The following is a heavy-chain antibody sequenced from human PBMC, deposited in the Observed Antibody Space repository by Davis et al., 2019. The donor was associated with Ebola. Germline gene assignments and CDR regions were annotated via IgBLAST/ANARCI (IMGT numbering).Heavy chain of an antibody. J-gene: IGHJ4*02. V-gene: IGHV4-4*02. CDR2: ISQSGST. CDR3: ASGITMIVVL. D-gene: IGHD3-22*01. CDR1: GDSISSSNW. Sequence: SETLSLTCAVSGDSISSSNWWRWVRQPPGKGLEWIGEISQSGSTNYNPSLKSRVTISVDTSKNQFSLKLSSVTAADTAVYYCASGITMIVVLWGQGTLVTVSS.